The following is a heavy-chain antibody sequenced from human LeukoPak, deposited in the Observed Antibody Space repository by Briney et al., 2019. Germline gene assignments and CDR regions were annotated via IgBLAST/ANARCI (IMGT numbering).Heavy chain of an antibody. V-gene: IGHV3-23*01. Sequence: GGSLRLSCTGSGFTFSNYVMSWVRPAPGKRLEWVSGISDSGDDTDYADAVKGRFTISRDNSQNMMFLQLNILRVEDTAVYYCVKVGGGGGWYWSPWGQGTLVTLSS. D-gene: IGHD6-19*01. J-gene: IGHJ5*02. CDR1: GFTFSNYV. CDR2: ISDSGDDT. CDR3: VKVGGGGGWYWSP.